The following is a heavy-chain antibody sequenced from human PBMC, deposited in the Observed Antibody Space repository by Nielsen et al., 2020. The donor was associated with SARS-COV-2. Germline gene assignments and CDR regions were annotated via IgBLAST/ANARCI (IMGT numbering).Heavy chain of an antibody. D-gene: IGHD3-10*01. CDR2: IRSKPYGGTT. V-gene: IGHV3-49*02. CDR3: SREGRGIALVRGVLWFDY. J-gene: IGHJ4*02. Sequence: WIRQPPGKGLEWVAYIRSKPYGGTTEYAASVKGRFTISRDDSKSIAYLQMNSLKTEDTAVYYCSREGRGIALVRGVLWFDYWGQGTLVTVSS.